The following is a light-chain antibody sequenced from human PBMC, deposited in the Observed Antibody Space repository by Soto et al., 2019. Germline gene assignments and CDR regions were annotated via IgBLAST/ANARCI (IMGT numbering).Light chain of an antibody. CDR3: SSYASSSSYV. Sequence: QSALTQPASVSGSPGQSITISCTGTSSDVGGYNYVSWYQQHPGKAPKLMIYEVSNRPSGVSNRFSGSKSGNSASLTISGLQAEDEADYYCSSYASSSSYVFGGGTKVTAL. J-gene: IGLJ1*01. CDR2: EVS. CDR1: SSDVGGYNY. V-gene: IGLV2-14*01.